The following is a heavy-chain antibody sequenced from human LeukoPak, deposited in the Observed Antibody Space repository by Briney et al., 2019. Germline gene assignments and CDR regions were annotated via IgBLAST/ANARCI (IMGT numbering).Heavy chain of an antibody. Sequence: GGSLRLSCAASGFTFSSYWMSWVRQAPGKGLEWVANIKQDGSEKYYVDSVKGRFTISRDNAKNSLYLQMNSLRAEDTAVYYCARDSVNSYGYYFDYWGQGTLVTVSS. CDR3: ARDSVNSYGYYFDY. D-gene: IGHD5-18*01. CDR1: GFTFSSYW. CDR2: IKQDGSEK. V-gene: IGHV3-7*01. J-gene: IGHJ4*02.